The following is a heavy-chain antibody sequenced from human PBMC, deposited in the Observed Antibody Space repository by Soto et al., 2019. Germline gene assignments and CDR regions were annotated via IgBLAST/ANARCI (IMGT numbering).Heavy chain of an antibody. CDR2: ISPSNGNT. CDR1: GYTFTSYG. CDR3: ARDPPETPSDY. Sequence: QVQLVQSGAEVKKPGASVKVSCKASGYTFTSYGISWVRQAPGQGLEWVGWISPSNGNTNFAQKFRGRVTLTTDTSTSTVYMELRSQKSDDTALYYCARDPPETPSDYWGQGTLVTVSS. V-gene: IGHV1-18*04. J-gene: IGHJ4*02.